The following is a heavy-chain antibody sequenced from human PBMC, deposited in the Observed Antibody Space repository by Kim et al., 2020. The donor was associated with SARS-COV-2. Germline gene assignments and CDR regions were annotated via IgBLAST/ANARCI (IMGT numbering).Heavy chain of an antibody. V-gene: IGHV3-30*18. CDR3: AKATDIVVVPAAINY. CDR1: GFTFSSYG. CDR2: ISYDGSNK. J-gene: IGHJ4*02. D-gene: IGHD2-2*02. Sequence: GGSLRLSCAASGFTFSSYGMHWVRQAPGKGLEWVAVISYDGSNKYYADSVKGRFTISRDNSKNTLYLQMNSLRAEDTAVYYCAKATDIVVVPAAINYWGQGTLVTVSS.